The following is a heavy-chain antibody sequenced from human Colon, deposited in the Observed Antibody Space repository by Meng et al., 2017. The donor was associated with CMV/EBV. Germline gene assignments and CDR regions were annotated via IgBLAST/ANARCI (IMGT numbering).Heavy chain of an antibody. D-gene: IGHD3-9*01. J-gene: IGHJ4*02. Sequence: SETLSLTCTVSGGSISSYYWSWIRQPPGKGLEWIGYMFYSGSTNYNPSLKSRVTISLDTSKNQLSLRVTSVTAADTAVYYCARHIFRGVAPDYWGQGTLVTVSS. CDR3: ARHIFRGVAPDY. V-gene: IGHV4-59*01. CDR1: GGSISSYY. CDR2: MFYSGST.